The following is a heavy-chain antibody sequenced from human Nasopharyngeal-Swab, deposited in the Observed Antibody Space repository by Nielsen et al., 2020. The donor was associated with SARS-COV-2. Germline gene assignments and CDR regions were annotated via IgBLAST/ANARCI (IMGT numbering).Heavy chain of an antibody. D-gene: IGHD1-7*01. J-gene: IGHJ5*02. Sequence: WIRQPPGKGLEWIGYICYSGSTNYNPSLKSRVTISVDTSKNQFSLKLSSVTAADTAVYYCARGGPGLELFSRFDPWGQGTLVTVSS. V-gene: IGHV4-59*01. CDR2: ICYSGST. CDR3: ARGGPGLELFSRFDP.